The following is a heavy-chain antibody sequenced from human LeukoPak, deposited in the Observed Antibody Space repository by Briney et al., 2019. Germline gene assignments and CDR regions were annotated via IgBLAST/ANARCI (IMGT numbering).Heavy chain of an antibody. CDR1: GFTFSSYS. V-gene: IGHV3-21*04. CDR3: ARAPYGSGSHFDY. J-gene: IGHJ4*02. D-gene: IGHD3-10*01. Sequence: GGSLRLSCAAYGFTFSSYSMNWVRQAPGKGLEWVSFISTSSSYIYYADSVKGRFTISRDNAKNSLYLQMNSLRAEDTALYHCARAPYGSGSHFDYWGQGTLVTVSS. CDR2: ISTSSSYI.